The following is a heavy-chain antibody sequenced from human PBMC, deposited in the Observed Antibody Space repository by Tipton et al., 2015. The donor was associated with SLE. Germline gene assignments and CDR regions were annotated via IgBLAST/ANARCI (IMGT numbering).Heavy chain of an antibody. Sequence: SLRLSCAASGFTFSIYSMHWVRQAPGKGLEWVAVISYYGRNKYYADSVKCRFTISRDNSKNTLYLQMNSLRAEDTAVYYCASALLDYFDYWGQGTLVTVSS. CDR1: GFTFSIYS. CDR2: ISYYGRNK. CDR3: ASALLDYFDY. V-gene: IGHV3-30*04. D-gene: IGHD2-15*01. J-gene: IGHJ4*02.